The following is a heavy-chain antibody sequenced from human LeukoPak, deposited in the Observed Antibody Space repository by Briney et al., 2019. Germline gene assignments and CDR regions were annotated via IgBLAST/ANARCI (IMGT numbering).Heavy chain of an antibody. CDR2: IWYDGSNK. D-gene: IGHD2/OR15-2a*01. CDR1: GFTFSSYG. Sequence: PGRSLRLSCAASGFTFSSYGMHWVRQAPGKGLEWVAVIWYDGSNKYYADSVKGRFTISRDNSKNMLYLQMNSLRAEDTAVYYCARDLSHAYYGMDVWGQGTTVTVSS. J-gene: IGHJ6*02. V-gene: IGHV3-33*01. CDR3: ARDLSHAYYGMDV.